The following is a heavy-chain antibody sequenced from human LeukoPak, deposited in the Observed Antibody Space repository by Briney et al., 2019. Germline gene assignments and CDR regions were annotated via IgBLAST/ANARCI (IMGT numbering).Heavy chain of an antibody. J-gene: IGHJ4*02. CDR2: ISSSSSYI. CDR3: ARDLFTYYDFWSGYYAAEPFDY. V-gene: IGHV3-21*01. D-gene: IGHD3-3*01. CDR1: GFAFSSYS. Sequence: GGSLRLSCAASGFAFSSYSMNWVRQAPGKGLEWVSSISSSSSYIYYADSVKGRFTISRDNAKNSLYLQMNSLRAEDTAVYYCARDLFTYYDFWSGYYAAEPFDYWGQGTLVTVSS.